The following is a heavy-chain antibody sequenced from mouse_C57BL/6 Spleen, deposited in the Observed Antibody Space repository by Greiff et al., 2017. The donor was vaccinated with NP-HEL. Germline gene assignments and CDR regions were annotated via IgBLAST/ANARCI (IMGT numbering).Heavy chain of an antibody. CDR2: ISSGSSTI. Sequence: EVKLVESGGGLVKPGGSLKLSCAASGFTFSDYGMHWVRQAPEKGLEWVAYISSGSSTIYYADKVKGRFTISRDNAKNTLFLQMTSLRSEDTAMYYCAIRGYGNYWYFDVWGTGTTVTVSS. CDR1: GFTFSDYG. CDR3: AIRGYGNYWYFDV. D-gene: IGHD2-10*02. V-gene: IGHV5-17*01. J-gene: IGHJ1*03.